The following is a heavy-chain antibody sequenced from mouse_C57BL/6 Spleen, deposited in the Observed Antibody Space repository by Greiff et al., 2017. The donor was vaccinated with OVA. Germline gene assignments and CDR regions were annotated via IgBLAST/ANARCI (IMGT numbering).Heavy chain of an antibody. Sequence: QVQLQQSGAELVRPGTSVKVSCKASGYAFTNYLIEWVKQRPGQGLEWIGVINPGSGGTNYNEKFKGKATLTADKSSSTAYMELSSLTSEDSAVDFCGGGGDWDVGVGYWGKGTTLTVSS. CDR1: GYAFTNYL. J-gene: IGHJ2*01. CDR3: GGGGDWDVGVGY. CDR2: INPGSGGT. V-gene: IGHV1-54*01. D-gene: IGHD4-1*01.